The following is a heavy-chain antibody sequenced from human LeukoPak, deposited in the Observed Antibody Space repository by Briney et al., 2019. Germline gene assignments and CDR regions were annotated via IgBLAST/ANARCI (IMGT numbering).Heavy chain of an antibody. CDR2: INHSGST. CDR1: GGSFSGYY. V-gene: IGHV4-34*01. CDR3: ARGRATVTFYNWFDP. D-gene: IGHD4-17*01. J-gene: IGHJ5*02. Sequence: SETLSLTCAVYGGSFSGYYWSWIRQPPGKGLEWIAEINHSGSTNYNPSLKSRVTISLDTSKNQFSLKLSSVTAADTAMYYCARGRATVTFYNWFDPWGQGTLVTVSS.